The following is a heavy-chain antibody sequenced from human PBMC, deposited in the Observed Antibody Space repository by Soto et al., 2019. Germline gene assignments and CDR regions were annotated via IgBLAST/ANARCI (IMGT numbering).Heavy chain of an antibody. CDR1: GFTFSSYA. V-gene: IGHV3-23*01. J-gene: IGHJ4*02. D-gene: IGHD3-10*01. CDR2: ISGSGGST. Sequence: SGGSLRLSCAASGFTFSSYAMSWVRQAPGKGLEWVSAISGSGGSTYYADSVKGRFTISRDNSKNTLYLQMNSLRAEDTAVYYCAKATRYYYGSGDYPFDYWGQGTLVTVSS. CDR3: AKATRYYYGSGDYPFDY.